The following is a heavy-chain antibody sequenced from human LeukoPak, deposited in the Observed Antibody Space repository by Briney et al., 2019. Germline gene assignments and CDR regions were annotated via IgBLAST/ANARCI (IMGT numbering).Heavy chain of an antibody. D-gene: IGHD2-15*01. Sequence: PSETLSLTCTVSGGSISSYYWSWIRQPPGKGLEWIGYIYYSGSTNYNPSLKSRVTISVDTSKNQFSLKLSSVTAADTAVYYCARLSCSGGSCYLPYYSDYWGQGTLVTVSS. CDR2: IYYSGST. J-gene: IGHJ4*02. CDR3: ARLSCSGGSCYLPYYSDY. V-gene: IGHV4-59*08. CDR1: GGSISSYY.